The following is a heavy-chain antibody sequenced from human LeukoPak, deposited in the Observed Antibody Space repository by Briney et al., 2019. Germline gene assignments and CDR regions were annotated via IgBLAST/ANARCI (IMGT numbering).Heavy chain of an antibody. Sequence: GGSLRLSCAASGFIFNRYPMHWVRQGPGEGLEAVSAISEDTFRTYYARSVKGRFTVSRDNSKSTVFLHMDNLRVEGMGIYYCAKEDVGGFDAWGQGTLVTVSS. D-gene: IGHD5-24*01. CDR2: ISEDTFRT. CDR1: GFIFNRYP. V-gene: IGHV3-64*01. CDR3: AKEDVGGFDA. J-gene: IGHJ4*02.